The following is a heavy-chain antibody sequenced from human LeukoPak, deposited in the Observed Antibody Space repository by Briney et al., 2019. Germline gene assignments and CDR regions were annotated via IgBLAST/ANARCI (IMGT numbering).Heavy chain of an antibody. V-gene: IGHV4-31*03. J-gene: IGHJ4*02. Sequence: SETLSLTCTVSGASFNSDDQYWNWTPQSPGKGLEWIGSIHPSGMLYNNPSLESRVTMSRDTSKNQFSLNLNSVTAADTAVYFCSRGLDSRKLGYWGQGILVTVSS. CDR2: IHPSGML. D-gene: IGHD3-22*01. CDR1: GASFNSDDQY. CDR3: SRGLDSRKLGY.